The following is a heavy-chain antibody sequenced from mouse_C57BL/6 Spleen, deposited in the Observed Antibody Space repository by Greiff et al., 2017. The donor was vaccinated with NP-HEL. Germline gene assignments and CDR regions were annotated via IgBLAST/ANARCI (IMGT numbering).Heavy chain of an antibody. J-gene: IGHJ2*01. Sequence: VQLQQSGAELVKPGASVKMSCKASGYTFTSYWITWVKQRPGQGLEWIGDIYPGSGSTNYNEKFKSKATLTVDTSSSTAYMQLSSLTSEDSAVYYCARETAQATFFDYWGQGTTLTVSS. V-gene: IGHV1-55*01. CDR3: ARETAQATFFDY. CDR2: IYPGSGST. CDR1: GYTFTSYW. D-gene: IGHD3-2*02.